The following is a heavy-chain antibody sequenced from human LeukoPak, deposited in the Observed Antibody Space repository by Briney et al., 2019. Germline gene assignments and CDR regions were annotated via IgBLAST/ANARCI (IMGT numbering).Heavy chain of an antibody. Sequence: PSETLSLTCTVSGGSISSSSYYWGWIRQPPGKGLEWIGSIYYSGSTYYNPSLKSRVTISVDTSKNQFSLKLSSVTAADTAVYYCARSSSWYETRAFDIWGQGTMVTVSS. V-gene: IGHV4-39*01. CDR1: GGSISSSSYY. J-gene: IGHJ3*02. CDR3: ARSSSWYETRAFDI. D-gene: IGHD6-13*01. CDR2: IYYSGST.